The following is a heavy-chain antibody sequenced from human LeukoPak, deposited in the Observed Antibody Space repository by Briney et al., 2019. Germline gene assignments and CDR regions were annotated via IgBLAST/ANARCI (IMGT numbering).Heavy chain of an antibody. J-gene: IGHJ4*02. CDR2: IHTSGST. CDR1: GGSTSNYF. Sequence: SEPLSLTCTVSGGSTSNYFCTWLRQSAGKGLEWIGRIHTSGSTNYNPSLKSRVSMSVDTSKNQFSLKLSSVTAADTAVYYCARDPEGHGYYFDYWGQGALVTVSS. CDR3: ARDPEGHGYYFDY. D-gene: IGHD3-3*01. V-gene: IGHV4-4*07.